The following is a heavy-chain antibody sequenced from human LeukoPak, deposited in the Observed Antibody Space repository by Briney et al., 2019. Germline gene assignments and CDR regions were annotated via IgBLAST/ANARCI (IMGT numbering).Heavy chain of an antibody. V-gene: IGHV3-15*01. J-gene: IGHJ4*02. CDR1: GFTFSDAW. Sequence: PGGSLRLSCAASGFTFSDAWMNWVRLAPGKGLEWVGRIKSGNRGETVDYAAPVKGRFTISRDDSKTTVYLQMNSLKTEDTAIYYCTTDGSTTLSNTFDYWGQGTLVTASS. CDR2: IKSGNRGETV. CDR3: TTDGSTTLSNTFDY. D-gene: IGHD1-26*01.